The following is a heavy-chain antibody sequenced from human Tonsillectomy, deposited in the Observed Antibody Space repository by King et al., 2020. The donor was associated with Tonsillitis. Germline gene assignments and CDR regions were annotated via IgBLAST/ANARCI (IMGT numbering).Heavy chain of an antibody. Sequence: LVESGGGVVQPGRSLRLSCAASGFTFSSYAMHWVRQAPGKGLAWVAVISYDGSNKYYADSVKGRFTISRDNSKNTLYLQMNSLRAEDTAVYYCATSKEGGYSSGWYLVYYWGQGTLVTVSS. CDR3: ATSKEGGYSSGWYLVYY. J-gene: IGHJ4*02. CDR2: ISYDGSNK. D-gene: IGHD6-19*01. CDR1: GFTFSSYA. V-gene: IGHV3-30-3*01.